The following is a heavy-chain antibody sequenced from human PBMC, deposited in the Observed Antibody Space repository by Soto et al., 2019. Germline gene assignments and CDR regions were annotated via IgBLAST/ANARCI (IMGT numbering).Heavy chain of an antibody. CDR2: ISTDKGNT. CDR1: GYTFTSYG. CDR3: ATRSPAFDY. V-gene: IGHV1-18*01. J-gene: IGHJ4*02. Sequence: QVQLVQSGPEVKKPGASVKVSCKTSGYTFTSYGIAWVRHAPGQGLEWMGWISTDKGNTNYAQKFQGRATMTTDTSTRTAYMELRRLRSDDTAVYYCATRSPAFDYWGRGPLDTVSS.